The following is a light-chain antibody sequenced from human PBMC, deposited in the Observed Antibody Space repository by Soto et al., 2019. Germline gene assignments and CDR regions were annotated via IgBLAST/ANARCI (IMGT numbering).Light chain of an antibody. CDR3: ATWDDSLNGWV. CDR1: SSNIGSNT. CDR2: SNN. V-gene: IGLV1-44*01. J-gene: IGLJ3*02. Sequence: QSVLTQPPSASGTTGQRVTISCSGSSSNIGSNTVNWYQQLPGTAPKLLIYSNNQRPSGVPDRFSGSKSGTSVSLAISGLQSEDEAEYYCATWDDSLNGWVFGGGTKLTVL.